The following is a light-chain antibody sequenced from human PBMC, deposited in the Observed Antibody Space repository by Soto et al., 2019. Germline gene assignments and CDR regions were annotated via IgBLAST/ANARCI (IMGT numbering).Light chain of an antibody. V-gene: IGKV3-20*01. Sequence: EIVLTQSPGTLSLSPGERATLSCRASQSVSSSYLAWYQQKPGQAPRLLIYGASSRATGIPDRFSGSGSGTDLTLTISILEPEDFAVYYCQRYGSSPATFGGGTKVEIK. CDR2: GAS. CDR3: QRYGSSPAT. CDR1: QSVSSSY. J-gene: IGKJ4*01.